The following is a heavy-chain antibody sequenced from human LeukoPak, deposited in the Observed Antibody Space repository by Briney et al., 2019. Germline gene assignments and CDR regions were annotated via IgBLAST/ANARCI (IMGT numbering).Heavy chain of an antibody. CDR2: IYYSGST. J-gene: IGHJ4*02. V-gene: IGHV4-31*03. CDR1: GGSISSSSYY. Sequence: PSETLSLTCTVSGGSISSSSYYWGWIRQPPGKGLEWIGYIYYSGSTYYNPSLKSRVTISVDTSKSQFSLKLSSVTAADTAVYYCARRRVDGYNYAFDYWGQGTLVTVSS. CDR3: ARRRVDGYNYAFDY. D-gene: IGHD5-24*01.